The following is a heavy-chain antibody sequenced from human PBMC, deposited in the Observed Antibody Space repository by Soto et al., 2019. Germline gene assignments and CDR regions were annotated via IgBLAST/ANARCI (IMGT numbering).Heavy chain of an antibody. CDR2: IYHSGST. D-gene: IGHD2-2*01. CDR1: GGSISSSNW. CDR3: ARGGICSSISCVFDY. J-gene: IGHJ4*02. Sequence: PSETLSLTCAVSGGSISSSNWWSWVRQPPGKGLEWIGEIYHSGSTNYNPSLKSRVTISVDKSKNQFSLKLSSVTAADTAVYSCARGGICSSISCVFDYWGQGTLVTVSS. V-gene: IGHV4-4*02.